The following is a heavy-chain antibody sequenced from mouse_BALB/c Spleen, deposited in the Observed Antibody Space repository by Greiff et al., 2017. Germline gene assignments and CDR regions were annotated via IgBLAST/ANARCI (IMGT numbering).Heavy chain of an antibody. CDR1: GFTFSSFG. V-gene: IGHV5-17*02. Sequence: EVMLVESGGGLVQPGGSRKLSCAASGFTFSSFGMHWVRQAPEKGLEWVAYISSGSSTIYYADTVKGRFTISRDNPKNTLFLQMTSLRSEDTAMYYCARWGLRQGFDYWGQGTTLTVSS. CDR3: ARWGLRQGFDY. CDR2: ISSGSSTI. J-gene: IGHJ2*01. D-gene: IGHD2-4*01.